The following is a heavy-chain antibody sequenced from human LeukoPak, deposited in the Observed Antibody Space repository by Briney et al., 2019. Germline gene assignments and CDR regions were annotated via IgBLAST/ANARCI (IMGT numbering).Heavy chain of an antibody. CDR2: ISSSSSYI. CDR3: ARDPPTVVVVAATSDY. J-gene: IGHJ4*02. Sequence: GGSLRLSCAASGFTFSSYSMNWVRQAPGKGLEWVSSISSSSSYIYYADSVKGRFTISRDNAKNSLYLQMNSLRAEDTAVYYCARDPPTVVVVAATSDYWGQGTLVTVSS. V-gene: IGHV3-21*01. D-gene: IGHD2-15*01. CDR1: GFTFSSYS.